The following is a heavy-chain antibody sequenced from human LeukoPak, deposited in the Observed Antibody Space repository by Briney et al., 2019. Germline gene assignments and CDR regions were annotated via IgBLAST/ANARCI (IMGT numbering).Heavy chain of an antibody. CDR1: GFTFSDYY. J-gene: IGHJ3*02. D-gene: IGHD2-2*01. Sequence: PGGSLRLSCAASGFTFSDYYMSWIRQAPGKGLEWVSSISSSSSYTNYADSVKGRFTISRDNAKNSLYLQMNSLRAEDTAVYYCARVNVLGYCSSTSCLDAFDIWGQGTMVTVSS. CDR3: ARVNVLGYCSSTSCLDAFDI. CDR2: ISSSSSYT. V-gene: IGHV3-11*05.